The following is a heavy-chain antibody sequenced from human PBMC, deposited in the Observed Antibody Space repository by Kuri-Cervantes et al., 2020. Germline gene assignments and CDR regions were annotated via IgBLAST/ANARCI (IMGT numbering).Heavy chain of an antibody. CDR3: ARQDRNFDY. Sequence: SQTLSLTCAVYGGSFSGYYWSWIRQPPGKGLEWIGEINHSGSTNYNPSLKSRVTISVDKSKNQFSLKLSSVTAADTAVYYCARQDRNFDYWGQGTLVTVSS. CDR2: INHSGST. J-gene: IGHJ4*01. CDR1: GGSFSGYY. V-gene: IGHV4-34*01.